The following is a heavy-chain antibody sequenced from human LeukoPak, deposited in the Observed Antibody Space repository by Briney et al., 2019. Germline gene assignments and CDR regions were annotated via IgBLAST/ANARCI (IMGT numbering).Heavy chain of an antibody. CDR2: IYYSGST. Sequence: AGTLTLTCTVSGGSISSYYWSWIRQPPGKGLEWIGYIYYSGSTNYNPSLKSRVTISVDTSKNKFSLKLSSVTDADTAVYYCARIPLSREQWLVGFDYWGQGTLVTVSS. V-gene: IGHV4-59*08. CDR1: GGSISSYY. CDR3: ARIPLSREQWLVGFDY. J-gene: IGHJ4*02. D-gene: IGHD6-19*01.